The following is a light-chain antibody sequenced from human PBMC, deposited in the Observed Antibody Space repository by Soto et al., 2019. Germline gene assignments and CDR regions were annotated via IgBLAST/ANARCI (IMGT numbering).Light chain of an antibody. CDR3: QQYGSSPGT. J-gene: IGKJ1*01. CDR2: GAS. CDR1: QSVSSSY. Sequence: EIVMTQSPVTLSLYTGERATFSCRASQSVSSSYIAWYQQKRGQAPRRLIYGASIRATGIPDRFSGSGSGTDFTLTISRLEPEDFAVYYCQQYGSSPGTFGQRTKVDIK. V-gene: IGKV3-20*01.